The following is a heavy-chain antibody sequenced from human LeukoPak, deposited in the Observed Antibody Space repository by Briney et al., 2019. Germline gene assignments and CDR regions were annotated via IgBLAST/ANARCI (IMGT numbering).Heavy chain of an antibody. CDR1: GGSISSSTYY. CDR3: ASRTPYNLHDELFDY. D-gene: IGHD1-1*01. Sequence: PSETLSLTCTVSGGSISSSTYYWGWIRQPPGKGLEWIGSIYYSGSTYYNPSLKSRVTISVDTSKNQFSLKVTSVTAADTAVYYCASRTPYNLHDELFDYWGQGTQVTVSS. J-gene: IGHJ4*02. CDR2: IYYSGST. V-gene: IGHV4-39*01.